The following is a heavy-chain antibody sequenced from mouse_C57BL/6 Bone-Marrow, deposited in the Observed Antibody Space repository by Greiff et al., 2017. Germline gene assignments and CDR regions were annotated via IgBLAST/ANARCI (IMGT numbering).Heavy chain of an antibody. CDR3: ARLFAY. V-gene: IGHV1-59*01. Sequence: QVQLQQPGAELVRPGTSVKLSCKASGYTFTSYWMHWVKQRHGQGLEWIGVIDPSDSYTNYNQKFKGKATLTVDTSSSTAYMQLSSLTSEDSAVYYFARLFAYWGQGTLVTVSA. CDR2: IDPSDSYT. CDR1: GYTFTSYW. J-gene: IGHJ3*01.